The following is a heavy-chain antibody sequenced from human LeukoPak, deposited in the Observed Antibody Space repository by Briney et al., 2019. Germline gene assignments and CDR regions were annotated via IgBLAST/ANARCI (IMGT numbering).Heavy chain of an antibody. Sequence: ASVKVSCKASGYTFTGYYMHWVRQAPGQGLEWMGIINPSGGSTSYAKKFQGRVTMTRDMSTSTVYMELSSLRSDDTAVYYCARDLVHHRLLGTAYNWFDPWGQGTLVTVSS. CDR2: INPSGGST. J-gene: IGHJ5*02. CDR1: GYTFTGYY. V-gene: IGHV1-46*01. CDR3: ARDLVHHRLLGTAYNWFDP. D-gene: IGHD3-16*01.